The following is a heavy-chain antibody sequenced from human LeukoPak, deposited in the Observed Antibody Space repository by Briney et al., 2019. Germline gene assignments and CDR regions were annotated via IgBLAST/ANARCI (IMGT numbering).Heavy chain of an antibody. CDR3: ARDAGSSWYFFDY. J-gene: IGHJ4*02. Sequence: GGSLRLSCAASGFTFSDHYMSWIRQAPGKGLEGLSYISRSGDTTYYADSVKGRFTVSRDNAKNSLYLQMNSLTVDDTAVYYCARDAGSSWYFFDYWGQGILVTVSS. CDR1: GFTFSDHY. D-gene: IGHD6-13*01. CDR2: ISRSGDTT. V-gene: IGHV3-11*01.